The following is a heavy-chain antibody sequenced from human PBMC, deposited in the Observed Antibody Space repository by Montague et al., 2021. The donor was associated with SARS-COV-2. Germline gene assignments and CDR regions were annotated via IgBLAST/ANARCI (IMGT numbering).Heavy chain of an antibody. CDR3: ARTSASSDY. V-gene: IGHV6-1*01. CDR2: TYYRSKWYN. Sequence: CAISGDSVSRNRAAWNWIRQSPSRGLEWLGRTYYRSKWYNDYAVSVKSRITINPDTSKNQISLQLNSVTPEDTAGYYCARTSASSDYWGQGTLVTVSS. D-gene: IGHD1-26*01. CDR1: GDSVSRNRAA. J-gene: IGHJ4*02.